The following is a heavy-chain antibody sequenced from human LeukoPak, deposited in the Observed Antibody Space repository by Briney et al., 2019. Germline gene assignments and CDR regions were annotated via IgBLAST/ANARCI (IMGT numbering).Heavy chain of an antibody. CDR1: GYSFTSYW. Sequence: GESLKISCKGSGYSFTSYWIGWVRQMAGKGLEWMVIIYPGDSDARYSPSFQGQVTISADKSINTAYLQWSSLKASDTALYYCARHVWDRYACSSNYYYMDVWGKGTTVTVSS. CDR2: IYPGDSDA. CDR3: ARHVWDRYACSSNYYYMDV. D-gene: IGHD3-16*01. J-gene: IGHJ6*03. V-gene: IGHV5-51*01.